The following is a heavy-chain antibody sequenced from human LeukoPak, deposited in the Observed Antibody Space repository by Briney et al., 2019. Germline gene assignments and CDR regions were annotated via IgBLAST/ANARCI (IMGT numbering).Heavy chain of an antibody. CDR3: AMIGRGYSYGSHFDY. V-gene: IGHV1-69*01. Sequence: SVKVSCKASGGTFSSYAISWVRQAPGQGLEWMGGIIPIFGTANYAQKFQGRVTITADESTSTAYMELSSLRSEDAAVYYCAMIGRGYSYGSHFDYWGQGTLVTVSS. D-gene: IGHD5-18*01. CDR1: GGTFSSYA. J-gene: IGHJ4*02. CDR2: IIPIFGTA.